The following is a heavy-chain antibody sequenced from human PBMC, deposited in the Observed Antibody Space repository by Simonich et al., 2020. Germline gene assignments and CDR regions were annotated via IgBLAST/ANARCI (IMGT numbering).Heavy chain of an antibody. Sequence: QLQLQESGPGLVKPSETLSLTCTVSGGSISSSSYYWGWIRQPPGKGLGGIGSIYYSGSTYSTPSLKSRVTLSVDTSKNQFSLKLSSVTAADTAVYYCARQRVLMVYAIDYWGQGTLVTVSS. D-gene: IGHD2-8*01. CDR2: IYYSGST. J-gene: IGHJ4*02. V-gene: IGHV4-39*01. CDR3: ARQRVLMVYAIDY. CDR1: GGSISSSSYY.